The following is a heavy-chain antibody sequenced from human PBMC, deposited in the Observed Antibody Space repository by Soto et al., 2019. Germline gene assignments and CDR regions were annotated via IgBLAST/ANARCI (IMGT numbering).Heavy chain of an antibody. Sequence: QVQLVGSGGGVVQPGRSLRLSCAASGFTFSSYGMHWVRQAPGKGLEWVAVISYDGSNKYYADSVKGRFTISRDNSKNTLYLQMNSLRAEDTAVYYCAKERDIVVVVAPLDYWGQGTLVTVSS. CDR3: AKERDIVVVVAPLDY. CDR2: ISYDGSNK. CDR1: GFTFSSYG. V-gene: IGHV3-30*18. D-gene: IGHD2-15*01. J-gene: IGHJ4*02.